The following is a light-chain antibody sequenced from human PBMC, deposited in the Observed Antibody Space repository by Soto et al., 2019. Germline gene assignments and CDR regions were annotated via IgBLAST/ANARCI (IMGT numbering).Light chain of an antibody. CDR3: QQRSNLIT. Sequence: EIVLTQSPATLSLSPGERATVSCGASQSVSSYLAWYQQKPGQAPRLLIYDASNRATGIPARFSGSGSGTDFTLTISSLEPEDFAVYYCQQRSNLITFGQGTRLEIK. CDR1: QSVSSY. V-gene: IGKV3-11*01. J-gene: IGKJ5*01. CDR2: DAS.